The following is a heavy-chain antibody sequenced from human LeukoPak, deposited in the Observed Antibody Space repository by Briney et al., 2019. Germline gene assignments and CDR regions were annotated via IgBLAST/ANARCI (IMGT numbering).Heavy chain of an antibody. CDR3: TTRTNYYDSSGYYLAVY. V-gene: IGHV3-15*01. J-gene: IGHJ4*02. Sequence: GGSLRLSCAASGFTFSSYWMSWVRQAPGKGLEWVGRIKSKSDGGTTDYAAPVKGRFTISRDDSKNTLYLQMNSLKSEDTAVYYCTTRTNYYDSSGYYLAVYWGQGTLVTVSS. CDR1: GFTFSSYW. CDR2: IKSKSDGGTT. D-gene: IGHD3-22*01.